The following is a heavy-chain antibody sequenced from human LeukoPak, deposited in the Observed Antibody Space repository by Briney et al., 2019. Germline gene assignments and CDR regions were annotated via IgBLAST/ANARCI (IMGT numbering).Heavy chain of an antibody. CDR2: INPNSGGT. CDR3: ARGPPTIVVVITTGDFDS. J-gene: IGHJ4*02. D-gene: IGHD3-22*01. Sequence: ASVKVSCKASGYTFTVYYIHWVRQAPGQGLEWMGWINPNSGGTNYAQKFQGRVTMTRDTSISTAYMELRRLRSGDRAAYYCARGPPTIVVVITTGDFDSWGQGTLVTVSS. V-gene: IGHV1-2*02. CDR1: GYTFTVYY.